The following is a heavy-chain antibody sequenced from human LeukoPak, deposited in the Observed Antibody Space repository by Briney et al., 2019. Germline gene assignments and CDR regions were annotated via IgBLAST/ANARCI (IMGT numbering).Heavy chain of an antibody. D-gene: IGHD1-1*01. V-gene: IGHV3-53*05. J-gene: IGHJ4*02. Sequence: PGGSLRLSCAASGFTFSSNYMRWVRQAPGKGLEWVSVIYSGGSTYYSDSVKGRCTISRDNSKNTLYLQMNSLRGEDTAVYYYAMISYNSGFEYWGQGTLVTVSS. CDR2: IYSGGST. CDR1: GFTFSSNY. CDR3: AMISYNSGFEY.